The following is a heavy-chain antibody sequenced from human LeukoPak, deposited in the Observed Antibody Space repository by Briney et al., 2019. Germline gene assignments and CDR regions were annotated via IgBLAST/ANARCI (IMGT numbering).Heavy chain of an antibody. CDR1: GFTFSSYA. CDR2: ISYDGSNK. J-gene: IGHJ6*03. D-gene: IGHD6-6*01. V-gene: IGHV3-30-3*01. Sequence: GGSLRLSCAASGFTFSSYAMHWVRQAPGKGLEWVAVISYDGSNKYYADSVKGRFTISRDNSKNTLYLQMSSLRAEDTAVYYCASSSSVYYYYYMDVWGKGTTVTVSS. CDR3: ASSSSVYYYYYMDV.